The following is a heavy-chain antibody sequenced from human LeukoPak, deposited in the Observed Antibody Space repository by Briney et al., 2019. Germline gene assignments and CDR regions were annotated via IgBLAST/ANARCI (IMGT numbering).Heavy chain of an antibody. CDR2: IYASGST. Sequence: SETLSLTCTVSGGSISGYTWSWIRQPAGKGLVWIGRIYASGSTNYNPSLQGRVTMSVDTSRGQFFLMVHSVTAADTAVYYCARGEVGATAFAYWGQGTVVTASS. CDR3: ARGEVGATAFAY. D-gene: IGHD1-26*01. CDR1: GGSISGYT. V-gene: IGHV4-4*07. J-gene: IGHJ4*02.